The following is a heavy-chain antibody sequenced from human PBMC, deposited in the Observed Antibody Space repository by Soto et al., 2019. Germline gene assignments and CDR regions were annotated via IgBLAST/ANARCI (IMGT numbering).Heavy chain of an antibody. CDR3: ANLNWYFDL. CDR1: GGSISSYY. Sequence: QVQLQESGPGLVKPSETLSLPGTVSGGSISSYYWSWIRQPPGKGLEWIGYIYYTGSTNYNPSLKTRFTISVYTSQNQFSLQLSSVTAADTAGYYCANLNWYFDLWGRCTLVTVSS. V-gene: IGHV4-59*01. J-gene: IGHJ2*01. CDR2: IYYTGST.